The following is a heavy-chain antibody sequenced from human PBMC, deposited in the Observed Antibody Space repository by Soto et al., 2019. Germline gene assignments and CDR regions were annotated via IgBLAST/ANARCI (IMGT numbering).Heavy chain of an antibody. D-gene: IGHD3-22*01. CDR2: IWYDGSNK. V-gene: IGHV3-33*01. J-gene: IGHJ5*02. CDR3: ARGPGSYVSSGWTWFDP. Sequence: QVQLVESGGGVVQPGRSLRLSCVASGFSFGSYGMHWVRQAPGRRLEWLTVIWYDGSNKYYADSVKGRFTTSRDNSNNILYLEMNSLRAEDTGVYYCARGPGSYVSSGWTWFDPWGQGTQVTVSS. CDR1: GFSFGSYG.